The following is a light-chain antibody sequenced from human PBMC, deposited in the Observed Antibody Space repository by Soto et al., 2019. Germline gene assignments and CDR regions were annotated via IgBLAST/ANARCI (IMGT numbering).Light chain of an antibody. V-gene: IGKV3-20*01. Sequence: EIVLTQSPGTLSLSPGERATLSCRASQSVSSIYLAWYQQKPGQAPRLLIYGASRRATGIPDRFSCSWSGTDFTLTINRLEPEDFAVYYCQQYGDSPLYSFGQGTRLEIK. CDR1: QSVSSIY. CDR3: QQYGDSPLYS. CDR2: GAS. J-gene: IGKJ2*03.